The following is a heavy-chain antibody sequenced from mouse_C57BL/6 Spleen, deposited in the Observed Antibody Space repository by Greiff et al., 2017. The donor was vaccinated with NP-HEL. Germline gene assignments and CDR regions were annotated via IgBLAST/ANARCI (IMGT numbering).Heavy chain of an antibody. D-gene: IGHD2-4*01. J-gene: IGHJ4*01. Sequence: QVQLKQPGAELVKPGASVKLSCKASGYTFTSYWMQWVKQRPGQGLEWIGEIDPSDSYTNYNQKFKGKATLTVDTSSSTAYMQLSSLTSEDSAVYYCARHYDYSYYYAMDYWGQGTSVTVSS. CDR1: GYTFTSYW. CDR3: ARHYDYSYYYAMDY. CDR2: IDPSDSYT. V-gene: IGHV1-50*01.